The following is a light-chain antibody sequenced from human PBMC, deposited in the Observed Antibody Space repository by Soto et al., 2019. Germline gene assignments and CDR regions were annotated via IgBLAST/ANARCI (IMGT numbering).Light chain of an antibody. J-gene: IGLJ2*01. CDR3: AAWDDSLNGLV. CDR1: SSNIGSNT. Sequence: QTVVTQPPSASGTPGQRVTISCSGSSSNIGSNTVSWYQQLSGTAPKLLIYSNNQRPSGVPDRFSGSKSGTSASLAISGLQSEDEADYYCAAWDDSLNGLVFGGGTKLTVL. V-gene: IGLV1-44*01. CDR2: SNN.